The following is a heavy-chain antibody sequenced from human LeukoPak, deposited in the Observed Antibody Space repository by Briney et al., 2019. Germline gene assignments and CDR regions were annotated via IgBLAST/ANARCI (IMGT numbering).Heavy chain of an antibody. D-gene: IGHD3-22*01. CDR1: GFTFSSYA. CDR2: ISGSGGSI. V-gene: IGHV3-23*01. CDR3: AKDFYYDSSGYYYVGGGFDY. Sequence: PGGSLRLSCAASGFTFSSYAMSWVRQAPGKGPEWVSAISGSGGSIYYADSVKGRFTISRDNSKNTLYLQMNSLRAEDTAVYYCAKDFYYDSSGYYYVGGGFDYWGQGTLVTVSS. J-gene: IGHJ4*02.